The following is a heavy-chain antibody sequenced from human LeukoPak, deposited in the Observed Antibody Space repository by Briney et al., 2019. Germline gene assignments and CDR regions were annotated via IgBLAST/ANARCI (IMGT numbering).Heavy chain of an antibody. CDR1: GYTVTSYG. D-gene: IGHD3-22*01. J-gene: IGHJ4*02. CDR3: ARGSPPRRNYDSRGYYSYYFDY. V-gene: IGHV1-18*01. CDR2: ISAYNGNT. Sequence: ASGKVSCKASGYTVTSYGISWVRQAAGQGLEGMGWISAYNGNTHYAQKLQGRVTMTTDTSTSTVYMELRSLRSDDTAVYYCARGSPPRRNYDSRGYYSYYFDYWGQGTLVTVSS.